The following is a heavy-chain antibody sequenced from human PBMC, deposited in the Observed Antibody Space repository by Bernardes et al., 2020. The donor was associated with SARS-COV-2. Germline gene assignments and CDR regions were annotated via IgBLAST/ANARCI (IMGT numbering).Heavy chain of an antibody. Sequence: SETLSLTCTVSGGSISSHYWSWIRQPPGKGLEWIGSIYYSGSTTYNPSLKSRVTLSVDTSKSQFSLKLSSVTAADTAVYYWETESRSSSSEWYFDLWGRGTLVTVSS. D-gene: IGHD6-6*01. CDR1: GGSISSHY. CDR2: IYYSGST. V-gene: IGHV4-59*11. CDR3: ETESRSSSSEWYFDL. J-gene: IGHJ2*01.